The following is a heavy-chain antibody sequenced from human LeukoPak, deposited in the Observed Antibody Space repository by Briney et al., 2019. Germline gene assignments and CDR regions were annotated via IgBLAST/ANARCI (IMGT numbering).Heavy chain of an antibody. CDR3: AREGYYYYMDV. CDR1: GGSISSYY. CDR2: IYYSGST. J-gene: IGHJ6*03. Sequence: RSSETLSLTCTVSGGSISSYYWSWIRQPPGKGLEWIGYIYYSGSTNYNPSLKSRVTISVDTSKNQFSLKLSSVTAADTAVYYCAREGYYYYMDVWGKGTTVTVSS. V-gene: IGHV4-59*01.